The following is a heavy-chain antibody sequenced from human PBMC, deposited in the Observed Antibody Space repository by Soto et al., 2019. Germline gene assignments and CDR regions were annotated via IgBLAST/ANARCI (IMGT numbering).Heavy chain of an antibody. CDR3: AKDLYSSGCYDY. D-gene: IGHD6-19*01. Sequence: GGSLRLSCAPSGFTLSSFAMSWVRQAPGKGLELVSVISGSGGSTYYADSVKGRFTSARDNSKNTLYLKMNSLRVEDTAVYYCAKDLYSSGCYDYWGQGTLVTVSS. CDR1: GFTLSSFA. J-gene: IGHJ4*02. CDR2: ISGSGGST. V-gene: IGHV3-23*01.